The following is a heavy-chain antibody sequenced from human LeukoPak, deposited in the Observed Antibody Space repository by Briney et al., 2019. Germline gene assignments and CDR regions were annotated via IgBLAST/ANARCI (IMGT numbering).Heavy chain of an antibody. Sequence: ASVTVSCKASGYTFTGYYMHWVRQAPGQGLGWMGWINPNSGGTNYAQKFQGWVTMTRDTSISTAYMELSRLRSDDTAVYYCARGAVVPAAIHPMNYWGQGTLVTVSS. J-gene: IGHJ4*02. V-gene: IGHV1-2*04. CDR1: GYTFTGYY. CDR3: ARGAVVPAAIHPMNY. CDR2: INPNSGGT. D-gene: IGHD2-2*01.